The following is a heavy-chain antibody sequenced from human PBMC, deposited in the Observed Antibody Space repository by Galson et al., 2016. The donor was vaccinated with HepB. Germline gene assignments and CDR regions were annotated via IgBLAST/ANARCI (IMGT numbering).Heavy chain of an antibody. CDR3: AKGGAMYSATYYAHFHH. V-gene: IGHV3-30*18. Sequence: SLRLSCAASGFTFSYYAMHWVRQAPGKGLEWVALISHDGSYKYYADSVKGRFTISRDNSKDTVYLQMNTLRAEDTAVYYCAKGGAMYSATYYAHFHHWGQGTLVTVSS. D-gene: IGHD1-26*01. CDR2: ISHDGSYK. CDR1: GFTFSYYA. J-gene: IGHJ1*01.